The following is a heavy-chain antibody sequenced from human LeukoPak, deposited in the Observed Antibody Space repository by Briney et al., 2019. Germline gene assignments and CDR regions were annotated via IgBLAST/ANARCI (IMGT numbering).Heavy chain of an antibody. CDR3: AKDRPNYYGSNGHYYKLNGDC. CDR2: ISSSGSTI. Sequence: GGSLRLPCAASGFTFSSYEMNWVRQAPGKGLEWVSYISSSGSTIYYADSVKGRFTISRDNSDNTLYLQMNSLRAEDTAVYYCAKDRPNYYGSNGHYYKLNGDCWGQGTLVTVSS. CDR1: GFTFSSYE. V-gene: IGHV3-48*03. D-gene: IGHD3-22*01. J-gene: IGHJ4*02.